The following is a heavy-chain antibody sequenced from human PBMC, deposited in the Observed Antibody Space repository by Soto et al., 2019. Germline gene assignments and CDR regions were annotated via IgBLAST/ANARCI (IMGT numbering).Heavy chain of an antibody. CDR2: MNPNSGNT. CDR3: ARVYSGYDPAGH. V-gene: IGHV1-8*01. Sequence: ASVKVSCKASGYTFTSYDINWVRQATGQGLEWMGWMNPNSGNTGYAQKFQGRVTMTRNTSISTAYMELSSLRSEDTAVYYCARVYSGYDPAGHWGQGTLVTVSS. CDR1: GYTFTSYD. J-gene: IGHJ4*02. D-gene: IGHD5-12*01.